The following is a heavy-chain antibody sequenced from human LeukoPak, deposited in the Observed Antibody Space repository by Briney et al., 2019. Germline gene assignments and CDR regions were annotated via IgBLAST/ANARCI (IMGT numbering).Heavy chain of an antibody. Sequence: PSETLSLTCTVSGGSISSYYWSWIRQPPGKGLEWIGYIYYSGSTDYNPSLKSRVTMSLDTSKNQFSLNLSSVTAADTAVYYCARAVITFGAAVAKGFDYWGQGTLVTVSS. J-gene: IGHJ4*02. CDR3: ARAVITFGAAVAKGFDY. D-gene: IGHD3-16*01. CDR2: IYYSGST. V-gene: IGHV4-59*01. CDR1: GGSISSYY.